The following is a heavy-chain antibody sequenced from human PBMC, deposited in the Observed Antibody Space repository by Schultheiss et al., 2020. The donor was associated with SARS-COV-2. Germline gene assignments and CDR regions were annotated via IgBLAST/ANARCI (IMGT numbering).Heavy chain of an antibody. D-gene: IGHD4-17*01. V-gene: IGHV1-69*05. CDR1: GGTFSSYA. Sequence: SVKVSCKASGGTFSSYAISWVRQAPGQGLEWMGGIIPIFGTANYAQKFQGRVTMTRDTSTTTVYMELSSLRSEDTAVYYCARVRYGDSRRGFDIWGQGTMVTVSS. CDR3: ARVRYGDSRRGFDI. J-gene: IGHJ3*02. CDR2: IIPIFGTA.